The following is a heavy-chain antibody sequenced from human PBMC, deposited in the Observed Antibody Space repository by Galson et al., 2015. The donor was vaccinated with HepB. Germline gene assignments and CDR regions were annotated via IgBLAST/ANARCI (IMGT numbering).Heavy chain of an antibody. D-gene: IGHD3-9*01. CDR1: GFTFSSYA. V-gene: IGHV3-23*01. CDR2: ISGSGGST. J-gene: IGHJ6*02. CDR3: AKDYDILTGYPVCMDV. Sequence: SLRLSCAASGFTFSSYAISWVRQAPGKGLEWVSAISGSGGSTYYADSVKGRFTISRDNSKNTLYLQMNSLRAEDTAVYYCAKDYDILTGYPVCMDVWGQGTTVTVSS.